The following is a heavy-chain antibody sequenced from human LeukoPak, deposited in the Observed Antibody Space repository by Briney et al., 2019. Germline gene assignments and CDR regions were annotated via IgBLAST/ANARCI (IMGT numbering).Heavy chain of an antibody. D-gene: IGHD6-13*01. V-gene: IGHV3-21*01. CDR3: ARGGTVAAGIDY. CDR2: ISSSSTYI. J-gene: IGHJ4*02. Sequence: GGSLRLSCAASGFIFSSYTMNWVRQAPGKGLEWVSSISSSSTYIYYADSVKGRFTISRDNAKNSLYLQMNSLRAEDTAVYYCARGGTVAAGIDYWGQGTLVTVSS. CDR1: GFIFSSYT.